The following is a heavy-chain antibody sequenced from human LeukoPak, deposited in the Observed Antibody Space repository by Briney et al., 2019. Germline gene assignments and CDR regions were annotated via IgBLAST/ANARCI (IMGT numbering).Heavy chain of an antibody. J-gene: IGHJ3*02. Sequence: SETLSLTCTVSGGSISGSYWSWIRHPPGKALEWIGYIYYSVCTKYNPSLKSRVTLLVDTSNNQFSLRLNSVTAADTAVYYCARENTMVRGAFDAFDIWGQGTMVTVTS. V-gene: IGHV4-59*01. CDR3: ARENTMVRGAFDAFDI. CDR2: IYYSVCT. CDR1: GGSISGSY. D-gene: IGHD3-10*01.